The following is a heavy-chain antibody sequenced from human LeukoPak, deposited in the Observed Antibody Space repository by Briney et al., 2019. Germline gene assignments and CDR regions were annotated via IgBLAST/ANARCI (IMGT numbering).Heavy chain of an antibody. D-gene: IGHD3-3*01. CDR3: ARVGVEFLDAFDI. J-gene: IGHJ3*02. CDR1: GGSISSYH. CDR2: IYYSGST. V-gene: IGHV4-59*01. Sequence: SETLSLTCTVSGGSISSYHWSWIRQPPGKGLEWIGYIYYSGSTNYNPSLKSRVTISVDTSKNQFSLKLSSVTAADTAVYYCARVGVEFLDAFDIWGQGTMVTVSS.